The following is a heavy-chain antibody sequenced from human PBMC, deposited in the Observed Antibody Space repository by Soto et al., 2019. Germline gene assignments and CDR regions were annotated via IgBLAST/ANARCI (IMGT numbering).Heavy chain of an antibody. CDR2: ISRSSIYR. J-gene: IGHJ4*02. D-gene: IGHD1-1*01. V-gene: IGHV3-21*01. CDR3: AREELDY. CDR1: GFTVGILT. Sequence: GGSMPRSCAASGFTVGILTWHWVRQAPGKGLEWVASISRSSIYRYYSDSLKGRVTISRDNAKNSLYLQMDSLRVEDTAIYYCAREELDYWGQGTLVTVSS.